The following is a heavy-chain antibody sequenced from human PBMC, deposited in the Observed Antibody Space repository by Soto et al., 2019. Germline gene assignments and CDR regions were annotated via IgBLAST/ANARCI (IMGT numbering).Heavy chain of an antibody. CDR3: ARVMPIAVAGTNAFDI. J-gene: IGHJ3*02. D-gene: IGHD6-19*01. Sequence: PSETLSLTCTVSGASITIGVYSGSWIPQHPVKGLEWIWYIYHSGSTYYNPSLKSRVTISVDTSKYQFSLKLSSVTAADSAVFYCARVMPIAVAGTNAFDIWGQGTMVTVSS. CDR2: IYHSGST. V-gene: IGHV4-31*03. CDR1: GASITIGVYS.